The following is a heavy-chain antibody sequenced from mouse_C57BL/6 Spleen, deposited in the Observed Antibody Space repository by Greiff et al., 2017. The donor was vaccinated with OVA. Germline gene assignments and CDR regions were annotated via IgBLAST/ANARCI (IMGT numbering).Heavy chain of an antibody. V-gene: IGHV1-64*01. Sequence: VQLQQSGAELVKPGASVKLSCKASGYTFTSYWMHWVKQRPGQGLEWIGMIHPNSGSTNYNEKFKSKATLTVDKSSSTAYMQLSSLTSEDSAVYYCGQLGYYAMDYWGQGTSVTVSS. J-gene: IGHJ4*01. CDR1: GYTFTSYW. CDR2: IHPNSGST. D-gene: IGHD4-1*02. CDR3: GQLGYYAMDY.